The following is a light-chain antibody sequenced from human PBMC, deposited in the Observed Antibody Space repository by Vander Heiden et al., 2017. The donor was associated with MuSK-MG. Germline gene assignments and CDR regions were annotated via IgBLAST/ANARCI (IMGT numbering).Light chain of an antibody. V-gene: IGLV1-40*01. CDR2: ANN. CDR1: SSNIGAGFD. J-gene: IGLJ2*01. CDR3: QSYDSGHLI. Sequence: QSVLTQPPSVSGAPGQRVTISCTGSSSNIGAGFDVHWYQLLPGTAPRRLIFANNNRPSGVPDRFSGSKSGTSASLAITGLQTEDEAYYYCQSYDSGHLIFGGGTKVTVL.